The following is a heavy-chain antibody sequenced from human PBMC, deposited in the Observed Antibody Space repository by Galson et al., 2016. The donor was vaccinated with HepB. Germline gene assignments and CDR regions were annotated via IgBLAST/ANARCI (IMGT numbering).Heavy chain of an antibody. D-gene: IGHD1-20*01. CDR1: GYTFTDYY. Sequence: SVKVSCKASGYTFTDYYMHWVRQAPGQGLEWMGWINPISGGTNYAQKFRGRVTMTRDPSISTAYMELGSPISDDTAVYSCVRYNWGMGPGTFDIWGQGTKVAVSS. V-gene: IGHV1-2*02. CDR2: INPISGGT. J-gene: IGHJ3*02. CDR3: VRYNWGMGPGTFDI.